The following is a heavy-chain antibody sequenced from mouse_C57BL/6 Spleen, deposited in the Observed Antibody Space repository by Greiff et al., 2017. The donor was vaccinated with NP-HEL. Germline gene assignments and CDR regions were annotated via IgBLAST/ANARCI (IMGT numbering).Heavy chain of an antibody. CDR3: AEDGYYLYYAMDY. D-gene: IGHD2-3*01. J-gene: IGHJ4*01. Sequence: EVQLQQSGAELVKPGASVKLSCTASGFNIKDYYMHWVKQRTEQGLEWIGRSDPEDGETKSAPKFQGKATITADTSSNTAYLQLSSLTSEDTAVYYCAEDGYYLYYAMDYWGQGTSVPVSS. CDR2: SDPEDGET. V-gene: IGHV14-2*01. CDR1: GFNIKDYY.